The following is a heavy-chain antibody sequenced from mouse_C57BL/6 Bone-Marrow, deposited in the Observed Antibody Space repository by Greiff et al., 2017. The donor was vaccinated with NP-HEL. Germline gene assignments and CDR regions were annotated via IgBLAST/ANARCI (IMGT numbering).Heavy chain of an antibody. V-gene: IGHV1-82*01. D-gene: IGHD1-1*01. Sequence: QVQLQQSGPELVKPGASVKISCKASGYAFSSSWMNWVKQRPGKGLEWIGRIYPGDGDTNYNGKFKGKATLTADKSSSTAYMQLSSLTSEDSAVYICARGPYYYGSSDYFDYWGQGTTLTVSS. CDR1: GYAFSSSW. CDR3: ARGPYYYGSSDYFDY. CDR2: IYPGDGDT. J-gene: IGHJ2*01.